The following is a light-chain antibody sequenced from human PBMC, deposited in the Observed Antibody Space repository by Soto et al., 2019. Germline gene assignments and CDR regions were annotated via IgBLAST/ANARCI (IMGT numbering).Light chain of an antibody. CDR2: GAS. CDR1: QSISSY. J-gene: IGKJ4*01. V-gene: IGKV1-39*01. Sequence: DIQMSQSPSSLSASVGDRVTITCRASQSISSYLNWYQQKPGKAPKVLISGASSLQSGVPLRFSGSGSGTDFTLTISSLQSEDFASYYCQQSHSTPLIFGGGTKVDIK. CDR3: QQSHSTPLI.